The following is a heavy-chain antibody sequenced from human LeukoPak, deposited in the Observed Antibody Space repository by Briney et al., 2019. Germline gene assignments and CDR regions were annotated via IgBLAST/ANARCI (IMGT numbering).Heavy chain of an antibody. Sequence: GASVKVYCKASGYTFTNYPMIWVRQAPGGGLEWMGWINTKTGSPTYAQGFTGRFVFSLDTSVSTAYLQISGLKAEDTAVYYCAREGYSRGQGSPFDYWGQGTLVTVSS. V-gene: IGHV7-4-1*02. D-gene: IGHD6-19*01. CDR3: AREGYSRGQGSPFDY. CDR2: INTKTGSP. CDR1: GYTFTNYP. J-gene: IGHJ4*02.